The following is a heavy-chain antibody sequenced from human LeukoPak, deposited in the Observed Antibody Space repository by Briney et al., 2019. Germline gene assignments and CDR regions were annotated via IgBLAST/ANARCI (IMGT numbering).Heavy chain of an antibody. CDR2: IYHSGST. CDR3: ARGAVRGVIYY. V-gene: IGHV4-30-2*01. D-gene: IGHD3-10*01. CDR1: GGSISSGGYS. J-gene: IGHJ4*02. Sequence: SETLSLTCAVSGGSISSGGYSWSWIRQPPGKGLEWIGYIYHSGSTYYNPSLKSRVTISVDRSKNQFSLKLSSVTAADTAVYYCARGAVRGVIYYWGQGTLVTVSS.